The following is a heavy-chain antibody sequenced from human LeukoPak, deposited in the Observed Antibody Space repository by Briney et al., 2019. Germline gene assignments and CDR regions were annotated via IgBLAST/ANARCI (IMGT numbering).Heavy chain of an antibody. V-gene: IGHV4-4*07. D-gene: IGHD3-22*01. J-gene: IGHJ2*01. CDR1: GGSISSYY. Sequence: KPSETLSLTCTVSGGSISSYYWSWIRQPAGKGLEWIGRIYTSGSTNYNPSLKSRVTMSVDTSKNQFSLKLSSVTAADTAVYYCARDYYDSSGHAYWYFDLWGRGTLVTVSS. CDR3: ARDYYDSSGHAYWYFDL. CDR2: IYTSGST.